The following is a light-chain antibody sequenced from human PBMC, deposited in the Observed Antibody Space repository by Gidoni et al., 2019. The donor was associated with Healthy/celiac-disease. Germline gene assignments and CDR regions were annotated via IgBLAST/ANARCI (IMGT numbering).Light chain of an antibody. CDR3: QQYGSSPFT. V-gene: IGKV3-20*01. J-gene: IGKJ3*01. CDR1: QSVSSSY. Sequence: EIVLTQSPGTLSLSPGERATLSCRASQSVSSSYLAWYQQKPGQAPRLLIYGASSRATGIPDRFSGSGSGTHFTLTISRLEPEDFAVYYCQQYGSSPFTFGPXTKVDIK. CDR2: GAS.